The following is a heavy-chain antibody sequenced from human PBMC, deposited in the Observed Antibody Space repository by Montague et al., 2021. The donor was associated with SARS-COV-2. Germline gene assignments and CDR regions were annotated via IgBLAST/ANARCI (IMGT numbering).Heavy chain of an antibody. CDR2: IDHSGST. J-gene: IGHJ4*02. V-gene: IGHV4-34*01. CDR3: ARGRVAITMIAVDFTGGIYYYDY. CDR1: GGSFSGYD. D-gene: IGHD3-22*01. Sequence: SETLSLTCAVYGGSFSGYDWSWIRQSPGKGLEWIGEIDHSGSTKYNPSLKSRLTLSVDTSKNQFSLKLSSVTAADTAVYYCARGRVAITMIAVDFTGGIYYYDYWGQGTLVTVSS.